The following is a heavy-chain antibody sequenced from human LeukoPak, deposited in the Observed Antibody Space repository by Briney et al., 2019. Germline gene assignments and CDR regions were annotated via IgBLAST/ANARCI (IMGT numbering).Heavy chain of an antibody. CDR2: IYLGGTT. Sequence: SETLSLTCSVSGYSLSSGPYWGWIRQPPGQGLEWIASIYLGGTTYYTPSLKSRVTISVDTSKNQLSLRLSSVTAADTAVYYCATNWSDFDYWGPGTLVTVSS. V-gene: IGHV4-38-2*01. D-gene: IGHD1-1*01. CDR3: ATNWSDFDY. J-gene: IGHJ4*02. CDR1: GYSLSSGPY.